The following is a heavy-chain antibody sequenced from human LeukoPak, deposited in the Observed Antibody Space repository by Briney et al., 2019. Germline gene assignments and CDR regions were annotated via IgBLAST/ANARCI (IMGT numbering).Heavy chain of an antibody. D-gene: IGHD2-21*02. Sequence: ASVKVSCKASGYTFTGYYMHWGRQAPGQGLEWMGWSNPNSGGTNYAQKFQGRVTMTRDTSISTAYMELSRLRSDDTAVYYCARPSCGGDCHFDYWGQGTLVTVSS. CDR1: GYTFTGYY. CDR2: SNPNSGGT. CDR3: ARPSCGGDCHFDY. J-gene: IGHJ4*02. V-gene: IGHV1-2*02.